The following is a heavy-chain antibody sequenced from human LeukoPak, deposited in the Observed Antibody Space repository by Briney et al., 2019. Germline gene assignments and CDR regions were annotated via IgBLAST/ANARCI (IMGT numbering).Heavy chain of an antibody. J-gene: IGHJ3*02. CDR1: GFTFSSYG. V-gene: IGHV3-30*18. CDR2: ISYDGSNK. Sequence: PGGSLRLSCAASGFTFSSYGMHWVRQAPGKGLEWVAVISYDGSNKYYADSVKGRFTISRDNSKNMLYLQMNSLRAEDTAVYYCAKSLDIWGQGTMVTVSS. CDR3: AKSLDI.